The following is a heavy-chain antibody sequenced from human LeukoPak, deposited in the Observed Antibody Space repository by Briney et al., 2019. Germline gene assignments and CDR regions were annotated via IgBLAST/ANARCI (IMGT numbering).Heavy chain of an antibody. J-gene: IGHJ4*02. CDR2: IYYSGST. CDR3: ARGGIYCSSTCCYFRYFDY. D-gene: IGHD2-2*01. V-gene: IGHV4-39*01. Sequence: AETLSLTCTVSGGSISSSSYHWGWIRQPPGKWLEWIGSIYYSGSTYYNPSLKSRVTISVDTSKNQFSLKLSSVTAADTAVYYCARGGIYCSSTCCYFRYFDYWGQGTLVTVSS. CDR1: GGSISSSSYH.